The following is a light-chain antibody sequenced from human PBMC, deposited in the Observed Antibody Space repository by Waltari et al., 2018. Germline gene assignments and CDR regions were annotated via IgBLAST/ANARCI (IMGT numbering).Light chain of an antibody. Sequence: DIQMTQSPSSLSASVGDRVTITCRASQYISSYLNWYRQKPGKAPNLLTYDASSLQSGVPSRFSGSGSGTHFTLSINSLQPDDFACYYCQQYNSYSWTFGQGTKVEIK. CDR1: QYISSY. J-gene: IGKJ1*01. CDR2: DAS. V-gene: IGKV1-39*01. CDR3: QQYNSYSWT.